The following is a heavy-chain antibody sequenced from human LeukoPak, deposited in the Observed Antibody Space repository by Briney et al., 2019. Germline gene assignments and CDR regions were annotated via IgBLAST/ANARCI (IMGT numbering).Heavy chain of an antibody. D-gene: IGHD6-6*01. Sequence: SVKVSCKASGGTFSSYAISWVRQAPGQGLEWMGGIIPIFGTANYAQKFQGRVTITTDESTSTAYMELSSLRSEDTAVYYCARPSKYSSSHPEFDYWGQGTLVTVSS. J-gene: IGHJ4*02. V-gene: IGHV1-69*05. CDR3: ARPSKYSSSHPEFDY. CDR2: IIPIFGTA. CDR1: GGTFSSYA.